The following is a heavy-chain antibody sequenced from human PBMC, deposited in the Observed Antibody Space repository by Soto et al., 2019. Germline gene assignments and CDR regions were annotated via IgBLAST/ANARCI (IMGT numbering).Heavy chain of an antibody. D-gene: IGHD3-22*01. V-gene: IGHV3-21*01. CDR3: ARPHYYDSSGLEPIDY. CDR1: GFTFSSYS. CDR2: ISSSSYI. Sequence: GGSLRLSCAASGFTFSSYSMNWVRQAPGKGLEWVSSISSSSYIYYADSVKGRFTISRDNAENSLYLQMNSLRAEDTAVYYCARPHYYDSSGLEPIDYWGQGTLVTVSS. J-gene: IGHJ4*02.